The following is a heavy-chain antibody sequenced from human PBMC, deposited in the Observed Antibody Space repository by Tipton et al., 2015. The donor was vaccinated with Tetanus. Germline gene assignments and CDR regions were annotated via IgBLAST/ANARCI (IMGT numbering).Heavy chain of an antibody. CDR1: GFMFTTYG. J-gene: IGHJ6*02. V-gene: IGHV3-30*18. D-gene: IGHD3/OR15-3a*01. CDR3: AKMVSVIPGAYLACDGVDG. Sequence: SLRLSCAASGFMFTTYGLHWVRQAPGKGLEWVAVISDDGTIKNYADSVKGRFTISRDNSKSTMYVQMNSLRPEDTAVYYCAKMVSVIPGAYLACDGVDGWVQGTTVIVSS. CDR2: ISDDGTIK.